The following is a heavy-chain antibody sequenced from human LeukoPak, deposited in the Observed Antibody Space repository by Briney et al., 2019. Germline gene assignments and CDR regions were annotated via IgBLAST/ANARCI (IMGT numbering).Heavy chain of an antibody. Sequence: PGGSLRPSCATSGFTFSSYEMNWVRQAPGKGLEWVSYISSSGSTIYYADSVKGRFTISRDNAKNSLYLQMNSLRAEDTAVYYCARDQGYSYGDDLFDYWGQGTLVTVSS. CDR3: ARDQGYSYGDDLFDY. J-gene: IGHJ4*02. CDR2: ISSSGSTI. CDR1: GFTFSSYE. D-gene: IGHD5-18*01. V-gene: IGHV3-48*03.